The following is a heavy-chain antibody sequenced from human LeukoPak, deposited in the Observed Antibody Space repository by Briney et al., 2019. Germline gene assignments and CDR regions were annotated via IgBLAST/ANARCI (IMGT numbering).Heavy chain of an antibody. CDR2: IYYSGST. CDR3: AREPYIAAAGSNWFDP. CDR1: GGSISSSSYY. Sequence: SETLSLTCTVSGGSISSSSYYWGWIRQPPGKGLEWIGSIYYSGSTYYNPSLKSRVTISVDTSKNQFSLKPSSVTAADTAVYYCAREPYIAAAGSNWFDPWGQGTLVTVSS. J-gene: IGHJ5*02. V-gene: IGHV4-39*07. D-gene: IGHD6-13*01.